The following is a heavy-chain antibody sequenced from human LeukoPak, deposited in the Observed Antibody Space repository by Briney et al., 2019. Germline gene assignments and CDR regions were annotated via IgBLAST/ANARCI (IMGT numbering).Heavy chain of an antibody. Sequence: PSETLSLTCNVSGDSISSRSHYWGWIRQPPGMGLEWIGTVYYSGKTDYNPSLKSRVTISIDTSNNQFSLKLKSVTAADTAVYFCVREYSNGYCPLDYWGPGTLVAVSS. CDR2: VYYSGKT. V-gene: IGHV4-39*02. CDR3: VREYSNGYCPLDY. CDR1: GDSISSRSHY. D-gene: IGHD5-24*01. J-gene: IGHJ4*02.